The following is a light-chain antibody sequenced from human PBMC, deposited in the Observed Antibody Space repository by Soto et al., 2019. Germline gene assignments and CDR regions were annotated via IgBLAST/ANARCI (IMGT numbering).Light chain of an antibody. J-gene: IGKJ5*01. CDR3: QQYNNWPPIT. CDR2: GAS. Sequence: EIVMTQSPATLAVAPGERATLSCRVRQSGSSNLAWYQQKPGQAPRLLIYGASTRATGIPARFSGSGSGTEFTLTISSLQSEDFAVYFCQQYNNWPPITFGQGTRLEIK. V-gene: IGKV3-15*01. CDR1: QSGSSN.